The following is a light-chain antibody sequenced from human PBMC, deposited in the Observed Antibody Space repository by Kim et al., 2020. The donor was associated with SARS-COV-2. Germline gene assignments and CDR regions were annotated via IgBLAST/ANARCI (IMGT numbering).Light chain of an antibody. CDR1: QTVTRNY. Sequence: LSLSPGERATLSSQARQTVTRNYLAWFQQKTGQAPRLPIYGASSKATGIPDRFSGSGSGADFTLTISRLEPEDVSVYYCQQYGRTFGQGTKVDIK. CDR2: GAS. V-gene: IGKV3-20*01. J-gene: IGKJ1*01. CDR3: QQYGRT.